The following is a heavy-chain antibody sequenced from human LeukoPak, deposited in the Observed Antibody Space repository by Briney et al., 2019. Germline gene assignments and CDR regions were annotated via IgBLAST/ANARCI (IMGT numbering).Heavy chain of an antibody. V-gene: IGHV3-30*02. Sequence: PGGSLRLSCAASGFTFSSYGMHWVRQAPGKGLEWVAFIRYDGSNKYYADSVKGRFTISRDNSKNTLYLQMNSLRAEDTAVYYCAKSGVGELPVLYFDYWGQGTLVTVSS. CDR3: AKSGVGELPVLYFDY. CDR2: IRYDGSNK. D-gene: IGHD3-10*01. J-gene: IGHJ4*02. CDR1: GFTFSSYG.